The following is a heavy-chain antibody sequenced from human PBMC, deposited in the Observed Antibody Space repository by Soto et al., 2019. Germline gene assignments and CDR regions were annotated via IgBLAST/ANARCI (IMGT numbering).Heavy chain of an antibody. CDR3: ARTPPGSSGYSMKRFDY. CDR2: IIPIFGTA. V-gene: IGHV1-69*01. CDR1: GGTFSSYA. J-gene: IGHJ4*02. D-gene: IGHD3-22*01. Sequence: QVQLVQSGAEVKKPGSSVKVSCKASGGTFSSYAISWVRQAPGQGLEWMGGIIPIFGTANYAQKFQGRVTITADESTSTDYLELSSLRSEDTAVYYCARTPPGSSGYSMKRFDYWGQGTLVTVSS.